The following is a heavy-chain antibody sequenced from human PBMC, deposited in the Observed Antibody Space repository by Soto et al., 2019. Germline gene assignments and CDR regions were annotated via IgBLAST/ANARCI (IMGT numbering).Heavy chain of an antibody. CDR1: GYAFTTYG. CDR2: ISAHNGNT. J-gene: IGHJ4*02. CDR3: ARGRYGDY. Sequence: QVHLVQSGAEVKKPGASVKVSCKGSGYAFTTYGITWVRQAPGQGLEWMGWISAHNGNTNYAQKLQGRVTVTRDTSTSTTYMELRSLRSDDPAVYYCARGRYGDYWGQGALVIVSS. D-gene: IGHD1-1*01. V-gene: IGHV1-18*01.